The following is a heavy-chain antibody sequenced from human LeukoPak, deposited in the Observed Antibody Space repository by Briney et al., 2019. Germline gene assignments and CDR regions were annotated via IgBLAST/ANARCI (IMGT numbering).Heavy chain of an antibody. CDR3: ASLAVAGTRPYFDY. CDR2: ISNSGSTI. D-gene: IGHD6-19*01. CDR1: GFTFSSYE. Sequence: GGSLRLSCAASGFTFSSYEMNWVRQAPGKGLEWVSYISNSGSTIYYADSVKGRFTISRDNAKNSLYLQMNSLRAEDTAVYYCASLAVAGTRPYFDYWGQGTLVTVSS. J-gene: IGHJ4*02. V-gene: IGHV3-48*03.